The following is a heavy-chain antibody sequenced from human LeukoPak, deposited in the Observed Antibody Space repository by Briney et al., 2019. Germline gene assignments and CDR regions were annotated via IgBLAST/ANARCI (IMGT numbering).Heavy chain of an antibody. CDR2: INWNGGST. J-gene: IGHJ6*03. CDR3: ARYHLSPYAFGEPPAMDV. V-gene: IGHV3-20*04. D-gene: IGHD3-10*01. Sequence: PGGSLRLSCAASGFTFDDYGMSWVRQAPGKGLEWVSGINWNGGSTGYADSVKGRFTISRDNAKNSLYLQMNSLRAEDTALYYCARYHLSPYAFGEPPAMDVWGKGTTVTVSS. CDR1: GFTFDDYG.